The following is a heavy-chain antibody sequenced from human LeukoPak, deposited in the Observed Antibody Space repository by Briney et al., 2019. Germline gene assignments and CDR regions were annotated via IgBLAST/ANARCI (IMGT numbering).Heavy chain of an antibody. Sequence: SETLSLTCIVSGASISNYYWSWIRQPAGKGPEWIGRIYNGGSTNYNSLLRSRITMSLDTSKNQFSLKLTSVTAADTAVYYCARFGGSGDTRGYFDNWGQGTLVTVSS. CDR1: GASISNYY. CDR2: IYNGGST. V-gene: IGHV4-4*07. D-gene: IGHD2-15*01. J-gene: IGHJ4*02. CDR3: ARFGGSGDTRGYFDN.